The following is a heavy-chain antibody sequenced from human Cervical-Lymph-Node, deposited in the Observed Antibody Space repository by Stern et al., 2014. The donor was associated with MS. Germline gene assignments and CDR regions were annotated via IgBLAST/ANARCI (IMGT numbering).Heavy chain of an antibody. V-gene: IGHV3-23*01. CDR3: AKDLGRGVVVVPLYGLDV. CDR1: GFTFSTYA. J-gene: IGHJ6*02. CDR2: IRDRGVYT. Sequence: EVQLLESGGGLVQPGGSLRLSCAASGFTFSTYAFSWVRQAPGKGLEWVSSIRDRGVYTYYADAVKGRFTISRDNSKSMLYLEMQSLRAEDTAVYHCAKDLGRGVVVVPLYGLDVWGQGTTVTVSS. D-gene: IGHD2-2*01.